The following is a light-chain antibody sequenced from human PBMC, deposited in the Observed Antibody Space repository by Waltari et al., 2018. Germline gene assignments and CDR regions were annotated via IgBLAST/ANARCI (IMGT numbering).Light chain of an antibody. CDR1: QSIGSS. Sequence: EILLTHTPDFQSVTPNEKVTLTCRASQSIGSSLHWYQQKPDQSPKLLIKYASQSFSAVPSRFSGSGSGTDFTLTINILEVEDAATYYCHQSGSPPYTFGQGTKLEIK. J-gene: IGKJ2*01. CDR3: HQSGSPPYT. CDR2: YAS. V-gene: IGKV6-21*01.